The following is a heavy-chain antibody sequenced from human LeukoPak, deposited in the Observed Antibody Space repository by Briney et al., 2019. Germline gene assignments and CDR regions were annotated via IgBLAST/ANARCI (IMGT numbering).Heavy chain of an antibody. V-gene: IGHV4-31*01. CDR2: IYYSGNT. Sequence: SETLSLTCTVSGASINSGGFYWTWIRQHPGKGLEWIGYIYYSGNTYYNPSLKSPLTISVDRSKNQFSLKLTSVTAADTAVYYCARVRMVRGVIGGDFDYWGQGTLVTVSS. D-gene: IGHD3-10*01. J-gene: IGHJ4*02. CDR1: GASINSGGFY. CDR3: ARVRMVRGVIGGDFDY.